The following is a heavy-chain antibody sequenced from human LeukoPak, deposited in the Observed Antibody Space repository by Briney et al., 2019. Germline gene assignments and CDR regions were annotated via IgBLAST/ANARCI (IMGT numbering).Heavy chain of an antibody. J-gene: IGHJ4*02. CDR1: GGSISSSSYY. Sequence: PSETLSLTCTVSGGSISSSSYYWGWIRQPPGKGLEWIGSIYYSGSTYYNPSLKSRVTISVDTSKNQFSLKLSFVTAADTAVYYCAREFRSSGWYRTSLKVDYWGQGTLVTVSS. D-gene: IGHD6-19*01. V-gene: IGHV4-39*07. CDR3: AREFRSSGWYRTSLKVDY. CDR2: IYYSGST.